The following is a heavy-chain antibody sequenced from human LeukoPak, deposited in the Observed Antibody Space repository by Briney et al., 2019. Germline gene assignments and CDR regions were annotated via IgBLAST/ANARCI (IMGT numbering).Heavy chain of an antibody. CDR3: AADHPNYDFWSGYPHYYYGMDV. Sequence: SVKVSCKASGFTFTSSAVQWVRQARGQRLEWIGWIVVGSGNTNYAQKFQERVTITRDMSTSTAYMELSSLRSEDTAVYYCAADHPNYDFWSGYPHYYYGMDVWGQGTTVTVSS. V-gene: IGHV1-58*01. CDR1: GFTFTSSA. D-gene: IGHD3-3*01. CDR2: IVVGSGNT. J-gene: IGHJ6*02.